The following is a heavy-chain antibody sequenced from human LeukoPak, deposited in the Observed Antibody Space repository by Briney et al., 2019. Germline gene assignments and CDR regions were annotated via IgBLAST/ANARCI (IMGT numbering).Heavy chain of an antibody. J-gene: IGHJ4*02. D-gene: IGHD1-20*01. V-gene: IGHV1-18*01. CDR1: GGTFGNFA. Sequence: ASVKVSCKAAGGTFGNFAITWVRQASGQGLEWMGWISAYNGNTNYAQKLQGRVTMTTDTSTSTAYMELRSLRSDDTAVYYCARGGGYNWNPVDYWGQGTLVTVSS. CDR3: ARGGGYNWNPVDY. CDR2: ISAYNGNT.